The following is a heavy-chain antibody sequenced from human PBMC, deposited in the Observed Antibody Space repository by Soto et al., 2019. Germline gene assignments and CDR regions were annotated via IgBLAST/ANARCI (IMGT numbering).Heavy chain of an antibody. D-gene: IGHD3-3*01. J-gene: IGHJ3*01. CDR2: IIPIPDIT. CDR1: GGTFSTYI. CDR3: ARDRITTRGDAFDL. Sequence: QVQLVQSGAEVRKPGSSVKVSCKAPGGTFSTYIISWVRQAPGQGLEWMGRIIPIPDITNYAQKLQGRVTITADRSTSTASMDLTSLKSEDTAGYYCARDRITTRGDAFDLWGQGTLVTVSS. V-gene: IGHV1-69*08.